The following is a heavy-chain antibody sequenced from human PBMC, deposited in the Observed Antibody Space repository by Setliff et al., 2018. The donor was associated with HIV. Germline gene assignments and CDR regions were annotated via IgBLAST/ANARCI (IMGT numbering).Heavy chain of an antibody. Sequence: TSETLSLTCTVSGGSISSYYWSWIRQPAGKGLEWIGRIYTSGSTHYNPSLKSRVSMSLDTSKNQFSLSLSSVTAADTAIYYCARHVSVGPTYYYDSWGQGTLVTVSS. D-gene: IGHD3-3*01. J-gene: IGHJ4*02. CDR2: IYTSGST. CDR3: ARHVSVGPTYYYDS. CDR1: GGSISSYY. V-gene: IGHV4-4*07.